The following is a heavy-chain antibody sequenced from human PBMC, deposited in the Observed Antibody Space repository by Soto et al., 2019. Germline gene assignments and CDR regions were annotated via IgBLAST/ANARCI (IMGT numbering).Heavy chain of an antibody. CDR1: GGSISSSDYY. CDR3: ARVSGLVGATTLGWFYP. CDR2: IYYSGST. J-gene: IGHJ5*02. Sequence: QVQLQESGPGLVKPSQTLSLTCTVSGGSISSSDYYWSWIRQPPGKGLEWIGYIYYSGSTYYNPSLKSRVTISVDTSKNQFSLKLSSVTAADTAVYYCARVSGLVGATTLGWFYPWGQGTLVTVSS. V-gene: IGHV4-30-4*01. D-gene: IGHD1-26*01.